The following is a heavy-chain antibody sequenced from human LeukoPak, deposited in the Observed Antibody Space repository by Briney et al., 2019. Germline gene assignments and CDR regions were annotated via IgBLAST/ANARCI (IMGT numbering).Heavy chain of an antibody. V-gene: IGHV3-9*01. Sequence: GRSLRLSCAASGFTFDDYAMHWVRQAPGKGLEWVSGINWNSGSIDYADSVKGRFTISRDNAKNSLYLQMNSLGAEDTALYYCAKDTNSLIYYYYGMDVWGQGTTVTVSS. CDR1: GFTFDDYA. CDR3: AKDTNSLIYYYYGMDV. D-gene: IGHD4-23*01. CDR2: INWNSGSI. J-gene: IGHJ6*02.